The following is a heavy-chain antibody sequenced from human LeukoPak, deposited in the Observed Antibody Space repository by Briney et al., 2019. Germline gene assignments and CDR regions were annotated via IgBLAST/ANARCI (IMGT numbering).Heavy chain of an antibody. CDR3: ASSFLRYCSGGSCYWAFDY. J-gene: IGHJ4*02. D-gene: IGHD2-15*01. Sequence: SETLSLTCTVSGVSISSYYWSWIRQPAGKGLEWIGRIYTSGSTNYNPSLKSRVTMSVDTSKNQFSLKLSSVTAADTAVYYCASSFLRYCSGGSCYWAFDYWGQGTLVTVSS. CDR1: GVSISSYY. CDR2: IYTSGST. V-gene: IGHV4-4*07.